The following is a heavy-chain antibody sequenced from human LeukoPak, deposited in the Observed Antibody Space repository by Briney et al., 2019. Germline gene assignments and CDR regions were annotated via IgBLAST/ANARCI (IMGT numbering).Heavy chain of an antibody. CDR3: ATASSGWYGYFDY. D-gene: IGHD6-19*01. CDR1: GYTLTELS. Sequence: ASVKVSSKVSGYTLTELSMHWVRQAPGKGLEWMGGFDPEDGETIYAQKFQGRVTMTEDTSTDTAYMELSSLRSEDTAVYYCATASSGWYGYFDYWGQGTLVTVSS. V-gene: IGHV1-24*01. J-gene: IGHJ4*02. CDR2: FDPEDGET.